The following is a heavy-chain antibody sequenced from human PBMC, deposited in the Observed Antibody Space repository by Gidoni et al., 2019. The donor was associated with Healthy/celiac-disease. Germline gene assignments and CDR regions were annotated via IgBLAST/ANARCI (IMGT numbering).Heavy chain of an antibody. CDR1: GFTFSSYW. Sequence: EVQLVESGGGLVHPGGSLRLPCAASGFTFSSYWRHWGRQAPGKGLVWASRINSDGSSTSYADSVKGRFTISRDNAKNTLYLQMNSLRAEDTAVYYCARSLNGDWDDAFDIWGQGTMVTVSS. CDR2: INSDGSST. J-gene: IGHJ3*02. CDR3: ARSLNGDWDDAFDI. V-gene: IGHV3-74*01. D-gene: IGHD3-9*01.